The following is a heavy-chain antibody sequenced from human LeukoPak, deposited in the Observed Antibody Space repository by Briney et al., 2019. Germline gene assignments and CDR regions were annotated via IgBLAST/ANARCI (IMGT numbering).Heavy chain of an antibody. CDR1: GFTFSAYN. CDR2: ITTSSSYM. V-gene: IGHV3-21*01. J-gene: IGHJ6*03. CDR3: ARDHDWNDYYYYYMDV. Sequence: GGSLRLSCAASGFTFSAYNMNWVRRTPGKGLEWVPSITTSSSYMFYADSVRGRFTISRDNAENSLYLQMNSLRAEDTAVYYCARDHDWNDYYYYYMDVWGKGTTVTVSS. D-gene: IGHD1-1*01.